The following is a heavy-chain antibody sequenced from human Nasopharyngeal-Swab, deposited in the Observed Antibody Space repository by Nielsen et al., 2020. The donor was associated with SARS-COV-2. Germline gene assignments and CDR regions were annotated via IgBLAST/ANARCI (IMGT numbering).Heavy chain of an antibody. V-gene: IGHV1-69*04. D-gene: IGHD3-22*01. CDR3: ATIYHFHSGGFSFQY. CDR1: GCIFNNYG. J-gene: IGHJ4*02. CDR2: VIPILATA. Sequence: SSVKVSCKASGCIFNNYGISWVRQAPAQGLEWVGRVIPILATANYAQKFQDRVTITADKATNTAYMESSSLRSEDTAIYYCATIYHFHSGGFSFQYWGQGTLVTVSS.